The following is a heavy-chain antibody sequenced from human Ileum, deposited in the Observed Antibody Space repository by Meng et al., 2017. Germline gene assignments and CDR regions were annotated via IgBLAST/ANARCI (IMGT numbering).Heavy chain of an antibody. J-gene: IGHJ4*02. Sequence: QVQLAQSGAEVKKTGASVKVSCKTSGYTFTDYYIKWLRQAPGQGLEWMGRINPKSGIRHYAQKFQGRVTMTSDTSTSTAYMEVSGLTSDDTAVYYCSGASSSSYLGYWGQGTLVTVSS. CDR3: SGASSSSYLGY. CDR1: GYTFTDYY. CDR2: INPKSGIR. V-gene: IGHV1-2*06. D-gene: IGHD6-13*01.